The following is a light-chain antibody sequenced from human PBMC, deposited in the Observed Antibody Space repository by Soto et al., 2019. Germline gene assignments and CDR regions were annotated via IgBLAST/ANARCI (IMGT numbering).Light chain of an antibody. CDR3: QPYDSSLSGPVV. Sequence: QAVVTQPPSVSGAPGQRVTISCTGSSSNIGAGYDVHWYQQLPGTAPKLLIYGNSNRPSGVPDRFSGSKSGTSASLAITGLQAEDEADYYCQPYDSSLSGPVVFGGGTKVTVL. CDR2: GNS. J-gene: IGLJ2*01. CDR1: SSNIGAGYD. V-gene: IGLV1-40*01.